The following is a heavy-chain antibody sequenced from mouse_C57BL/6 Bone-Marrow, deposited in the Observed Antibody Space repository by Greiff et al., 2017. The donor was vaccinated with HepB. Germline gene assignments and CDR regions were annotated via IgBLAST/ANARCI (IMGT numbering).Heavy chain of an antibody. Sequence: VQLQQSGAELVRPGSSVKMSCKTSGYTFTSYGINWVKQRPGQGLEWIGAIYPGNGDTSYNQKFKGKATLTVDKSSSTAYMQLSSLTSEDSAVYFCARSSLDYPWFAYWGQGTLVTVSA. CDR1: GYTFTSYG. D-gene: IGHD2-4*01. CDR3: ARSSLDYPWFAY. V-gene: IGHV1-58*01. J-gene: IGHJ3*01. CDR2: IYPGNGDT.